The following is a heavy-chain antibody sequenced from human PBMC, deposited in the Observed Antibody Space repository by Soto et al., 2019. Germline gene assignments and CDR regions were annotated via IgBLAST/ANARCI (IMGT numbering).Heavy chain of an antibody. CDR2: ISYDGSNK. CDR3: ASEPGYSSGWYDY. D-gene: IGHD6-19*01. Sequence: EGSLRLSCAASGFTFSSYGMHWVRQAPGKGLEWVAVISYDGSNKYYADSVKGRFTISRDNSKNTLYLQMNSLRAEDTAVYYCASEPGYSSGWYDYWGQGTLVTVSS. J-gene: IGHJ4*02. V-gene: IGHV3-30*03. CDR1: GFTFSSYG.